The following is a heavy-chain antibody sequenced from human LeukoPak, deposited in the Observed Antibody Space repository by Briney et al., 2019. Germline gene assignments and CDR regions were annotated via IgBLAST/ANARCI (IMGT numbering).Heavy chain of an antibody. D-gene: IGHD1-1*01. CDR1: GGSISSSSYY. CDR3: ARARLERSRGFDP. Sequence: SETLSLTCTVSGGSISSSSYYWVWIRQPPGKGLEWIGSIYYSGGTYYNPSLKSRVTISVDTSKNQFSLKLSSVTAADTAVYYCARARLERSRGFDPWGQGTLVTVSS. V-gene: IGHV4-39*07. J-gene: IGHJ5*02. CDR2: IYYSGGT.